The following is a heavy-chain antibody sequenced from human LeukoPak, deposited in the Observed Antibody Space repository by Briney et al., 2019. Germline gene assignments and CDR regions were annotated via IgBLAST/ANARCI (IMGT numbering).Heavy chain of an antibody. CDR1: GYTFTSYA. J-gene: IGHJ3*02. V-gene: IGHV7-4-1*02. Sequence: ASVKVSCKASGYTFTSYAMNWVRQAPGQGLEWMGWINTNTGNPTYAQGFTGRFVFSLDTSVSTAYLQISSLKAEDTAVYYCARVGEYYYDSSGYSLRLTDAFDIWRQGTMVTVSS. CDR2: INTNTGNP. CDR3: ARVGEYYYDSSGYSLRLTDAFDI. D-gene: IGHD3-22*01.